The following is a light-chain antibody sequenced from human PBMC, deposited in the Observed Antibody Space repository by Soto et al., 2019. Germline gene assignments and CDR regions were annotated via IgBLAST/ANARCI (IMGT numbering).Light chain of an antibody. Sequence: QSVLTQPASVSGSPGQSITISCTGPISDVGGYNYVSWYQQHPGKAPKLMIYEVSNRPSGVSNRFSGSKSGNTASLTISGLQAEDEADYYCSSYTSSKTLDVLGTATKGT. CDR3: SSYTSSKTLDV. CDR1: ISDVGGYNY. V-gene: IGLV2-14*01. J-gene: IGLJ1*01. CDR2: EVS.